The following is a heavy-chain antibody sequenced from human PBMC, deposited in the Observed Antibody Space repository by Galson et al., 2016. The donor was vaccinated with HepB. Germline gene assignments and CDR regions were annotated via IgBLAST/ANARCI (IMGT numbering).Heavy chain of an antibody. Sequence: QSGAEVKKPGESLKISCRGSGYSFGSYWIGWVRQMPGKGLEWMGIIYPGDFDIRYGPSFQGQVTISVDKSISTAYLQWSSLTASDTAMYYCASSLTGSYDFWGAMYNYYAMDVWGQGTTVTVS. CDR3: ASSLTGSYDFWGAMYNYYAMDV. D-gene: IGHD3-3*01. V-gene: IGHV5-51*01. J-gene: IGHJ6*02. CDR1: GYSFGSYW. CDR2: IYPGDFDI.